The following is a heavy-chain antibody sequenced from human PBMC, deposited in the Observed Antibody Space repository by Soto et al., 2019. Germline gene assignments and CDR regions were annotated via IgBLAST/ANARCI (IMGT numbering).Heavy chain of an antibody. D-gene: IGHD3-10*01. V-gene: IGHV1-2*04. Sequence: ASVKVSCKASGYTFTGYYMHWVRQAPGQGLEWMGWINPNSGGTNYAQKFQGWVTMTRDTSISTAYMELSRLRSDDTAVYYCARRSFSIPGDPYYFDYWGQGTLVTVSS. CDR2: INPNSGGT. J-gene: IGHJ4*02. CDR1: GYTFTGYY. CDR3: ARRSFSIPGDPYYFDY.